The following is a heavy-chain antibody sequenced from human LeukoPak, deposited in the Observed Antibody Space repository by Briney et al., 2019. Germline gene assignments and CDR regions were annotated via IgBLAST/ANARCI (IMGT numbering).Heavy chain of an antibody. CDR1: GYTFTSYG. CDR3: VRDNGHKGVDY. D-gene: IGHD2-8*01. Sequence: ASVKVSCKTSGYTFTSYGFSWLRLAPGQGLEWLGWISGYNSNTNYAQKFRDRVTMTTDISARTVYMELRSLRSDDTAVYYCVRDNGHKGVDYWGQGTLVTVSS. V-gene: IGHV1-18*01. CDR2: ISGYNSNT. J-gene: IGHJ4*02.